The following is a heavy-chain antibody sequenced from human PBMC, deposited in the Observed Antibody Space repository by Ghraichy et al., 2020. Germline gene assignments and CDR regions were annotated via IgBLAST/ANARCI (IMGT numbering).Heavy chain of an antibody. V-gene: IGHV1-24*01. D-gene: IGHD6-6*01. J-gene: IGHJ6*03. CDR1: GYTLTELS. CDR3: ATLDPGYIAARRHYYYMDV. CDR2: FDPEDGET. Sequence: ASVKVSCKVSGYTLTELSMHWVRQAPGKGLEWMGGFDPEDGETIYAQKFQGRVTMTEDTSTDTAYMELSSLRSEDTAVYYCATLDPGYIAARRHYYYMDVWGKGTTVTVSS.